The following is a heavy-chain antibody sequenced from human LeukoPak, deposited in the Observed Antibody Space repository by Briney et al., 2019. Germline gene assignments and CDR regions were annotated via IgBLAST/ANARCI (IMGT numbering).Heavy chain of an antibody. D-gene: IGHD3-10*01. CDR1: GYTFTTYY. Sequence: ASVKVSCKASGYTFTTYYMHWVRQAPGQGLEWMGIINPSGGSTIYAQKFQDRVTMTRDTSTSTVYMELSSLRSEDTAVYCCARTENNMVRDIYGMDVWGQGTTVAVSS. CDR2: INPSGGST. CDR3: ARTENNMVRDIYGMDV. V-gene: IGHV1-46*01. J-gene: IGHJ6*02.